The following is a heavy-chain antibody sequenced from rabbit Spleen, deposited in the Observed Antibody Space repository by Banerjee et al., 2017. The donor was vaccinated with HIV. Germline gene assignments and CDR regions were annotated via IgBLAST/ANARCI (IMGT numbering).Heavy chain of an antibody. CDR1: GFSFSNKAV. V-gene: IGHV1S45*01. CDR3: ARDTGTSFSSYGMDL. D-gene: IGHD7-1*01. J-gene: IGHJ6*01. Sequence: QERLVESGGGLVKPEGSLKLSCTASGFSFSNKAVMCWVRQAPGKGLEWIACIYAGSSGNTYSATWATGRFTISKTSSTTVTLQMTSLTVADTATYFCARDTGTSFSSYGMDLWGPGTLVTVS. CDR2: IYAGSSGNT.